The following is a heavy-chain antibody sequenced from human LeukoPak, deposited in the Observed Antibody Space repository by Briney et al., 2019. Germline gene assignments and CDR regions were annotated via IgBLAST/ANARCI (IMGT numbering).Heavy chain of an antibody. CDR3: TRAHLGYCSGGSCYFDY. CDR1: GFTFGDYA. V-gene: IGHV3-49*03. D-gene: IGHD2-15*01. J-gene: IGHJ4*02. Sequence: GGSLRLSCTASGFTFGDYAMSWFRQAPGKGLEWVGFIRSKAYGGTTEYAASVKGRFTISRDDSKSIAYLQMNSLKTEDTAVYYCTRAHLGYCSGGSCYFDYWGQGTLVTVSS. CDR2: IRSKAYGGTT.